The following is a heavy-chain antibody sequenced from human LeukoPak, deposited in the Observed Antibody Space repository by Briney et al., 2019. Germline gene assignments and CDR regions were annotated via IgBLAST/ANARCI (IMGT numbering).Heavy chain of an antibody. V-gene: IGHV5-51*01. J-gene: IGHJ3*02. CDR3: ARGVFWSGFYNDAFDI. CDR1: GYILTRNW. D-gene: IGHD3-3*01. Sequence: GESLKISCKISGYILTRNWIGWVRQVPGKGLEWMGIIYPGDSGTRYSPSFQGQVTISADKSISTAYLQWSSLRASDTAIYYCARGVFWSGFYNDAFDIWGQGTMVTVSS. CDR2: IYPGDSGT.